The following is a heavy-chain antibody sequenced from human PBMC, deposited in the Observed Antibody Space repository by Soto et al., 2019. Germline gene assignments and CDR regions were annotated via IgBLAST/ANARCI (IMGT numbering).Heavy chain of an antibody. V-gene: IGHV1-3*01. Sequence: ASVKVSCKASGYTFTSYAMHWLRQAPGQRLEWKGWINAGNGNTKYSQKFQGRVTITRDTSASTAYMELSSLRAEDTAVYYCARHPERTAEIGWLDPWGQGTLVTVSS. CDR1: GYTFTSYA. J-gene: IGHJ5*02. CDR3: ARHPERTAEIGWLDP. D-gene: IGHD6-13*01. CDR2: INAGNGNT.